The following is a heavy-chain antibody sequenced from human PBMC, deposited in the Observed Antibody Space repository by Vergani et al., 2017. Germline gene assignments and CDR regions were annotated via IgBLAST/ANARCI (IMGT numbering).Heavy chain of an antibody. Sequence: EVQLVESGGDLVQPGRSLRLSCQTSGFNFGEYGVSWVRQAPGKGLEWIGFIRSKTYGATKEYAASVRGRFTISRDDSKGIGYLKMSSLKKEDTAVYRCAVEIYDYGGSRDVEYWGQGTLVVVAS. J-gene: IGHJ4*02. CDR2: IRSKTYGATK. CDR3: AVEIYDYGGSRDVEY. CDR1: GFNFGEYG. D-gene: IGHD4-23*01. V-gene: IGHV3-49*04.